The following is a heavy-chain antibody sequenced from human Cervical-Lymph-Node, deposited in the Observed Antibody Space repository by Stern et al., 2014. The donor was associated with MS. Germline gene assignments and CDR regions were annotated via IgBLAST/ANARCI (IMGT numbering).Heavy chain of an antibody. CDR2: ITASGSSK. CDR3: ARDGPLGTGDYYYGLDV. CDR1: GFIFSNYN. J-gene: IGHJ6*02. Sequence: EAQLVESGAGFVQPGGSLRLSCSASGFIFSNYNMNWVRQAPGKGLEWVSYITASGSSKYYADSVKGRFTISRDNAKNSLYLQLNSLNDDDTAVYYCARDGPLGTGDYYYGLDVWGQGTTVTVSS. V-gene: IGHV3-48*02. D-gene: IGHD5-18*01.